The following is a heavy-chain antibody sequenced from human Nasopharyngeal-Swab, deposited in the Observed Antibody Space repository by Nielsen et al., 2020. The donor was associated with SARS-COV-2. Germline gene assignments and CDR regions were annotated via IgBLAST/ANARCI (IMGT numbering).Heavy chain of an antibody. CDR3: ARVSILKVVVVGYYYYMDV. CDR2: IYHSGST. V-gene: IGHV4-4*02. Sequence: WIRQPPGKGLEWIGEIYHSGSTNHNPSLKSRVTISVDKSKNQFSLKLSSVTAADTAVYYCARVSILKVVVVGYYYYMDVWGKGTTVTVSS. D-gene: IGHD2-15*01. J-gene: IGHJ6*03.